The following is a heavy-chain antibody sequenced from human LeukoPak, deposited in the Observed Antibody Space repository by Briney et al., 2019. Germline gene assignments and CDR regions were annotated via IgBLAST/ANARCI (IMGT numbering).Heavy chain of an antibody. J-gene: IGHJ4*02. CDR3: AREDSGYDNFDY. CDR2: INHSGST. V-gene: IGHV4-34*01. D-gene: IGHD5-12*01. Sequence: SETLSLTCAVYGGSFSGYYWSWIPQPPGKGLEWIGEINHSGSTNYNPSLKSRVTISVDTSKNQFSLKLSSVTAADTAVYYCAREDSGYDNFDYWGQGTLVTVSS. CDR1: GGSFSGYY.